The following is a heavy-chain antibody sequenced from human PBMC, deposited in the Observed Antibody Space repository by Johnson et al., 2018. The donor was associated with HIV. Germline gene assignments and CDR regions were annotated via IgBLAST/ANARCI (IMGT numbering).Heavy chain of an antibody. CDR3: AKGLDTAMVRDAFDI. V-gene: IGHV3-66*01. CDR2: IYSGGST. D-gene: IGHD5-18*01. J-gene: IGHJ3*02. CDR1: GFTVSSNY. Sequence: VQLVESGGGLVQPGGSLRLSCAASGFTVSSNYMSWVRQAPGKGLEWVSVIYSGGSTYYADSVKGRFTISRDNSKNTLYLQMNSLRAEDTAVYYCAKGLDTAMVRDAFDIWGQGTMVTVSS.